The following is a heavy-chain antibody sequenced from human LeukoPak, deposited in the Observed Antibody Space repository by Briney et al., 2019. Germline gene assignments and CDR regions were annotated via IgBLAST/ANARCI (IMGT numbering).Heavy chain of an antibody. CDR3: ARGKVVAGTPGQNSWDY. V-gene: IGHV4-4*07. J-gene: IGHJ4*02. CDR2: IHTSGIT. CDR1: GGSISSYY. Sequence: NPSETLSVTCTVSGGSISSYYWNWIRQPAGKGLEWIGRIHTSGITIHNPSLKSRVTMSVDTSKNQFSLKLSFVTAADTAVYYCARGKVVAGTPGQNSWDYWGQGTLVTVSS. D-gene: IGHD6-19*01.